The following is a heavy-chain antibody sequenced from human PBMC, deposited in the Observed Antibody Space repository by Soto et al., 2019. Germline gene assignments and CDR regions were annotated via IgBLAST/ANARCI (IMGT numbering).Heavy chain of an antibody. CDR2: IYYSGST. V-gene: IGHV4-59*08. CDR1: GGSIISYY. J-gene: IGHJ4*02. Sequence: QVQLQESGPGLVKPSETLSLTCTVSGGSIISYYWSWIRQPPGKGLEWIGYIYYSGSTNYNPSLKSRVTISVDTSKNQFSLKLSSVTAADTAVYYCARYGSGSYYREGFDYWGQGTLVTVSS. D-gene: IGHD3-10*01. CDR3: ARYGSGSYYREGFDY.